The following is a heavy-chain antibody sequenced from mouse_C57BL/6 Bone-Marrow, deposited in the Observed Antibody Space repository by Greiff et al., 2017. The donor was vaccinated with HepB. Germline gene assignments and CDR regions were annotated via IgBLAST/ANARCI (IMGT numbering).Heavy chain of an antibody. V-gene: IGHV5-6*01. J-gene: IGHJ4*01. CDR2: ISSGGSYT. Sequence: EVQGVESGGDLVKPGGSLKLSCAASGFTFSSYGMSWVRQTPDKRLEWVATISSGGSYTYYPDSVKGRFTISRDKAKNTLYLQMSSLKSEDTAMYYCARHDPYYYAMDYWGQGTSVTVSS. CDR1: GFTFSSYG. CDR3: ARHDPYYYAMDY.